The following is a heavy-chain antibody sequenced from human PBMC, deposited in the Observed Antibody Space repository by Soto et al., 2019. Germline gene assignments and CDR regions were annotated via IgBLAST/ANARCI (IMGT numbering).Heavy chain of an antibody. Sequence: GGSLRLSCVASRFNFSAAWLNWVRQAPGKGLEWVGRIKPKSEGGTADYAAPLKGRFTISRDDSQNTLHLQMDRLKTEDTAVYYCATVPHSSGTTWGRGALVTVSS. D-gene: IGHD6-19*01. CDR1: RFNFSAAW. CDR2: IKPKSEGGTA. J-gene: IGHJ4*02. V-gene: IGHV3-15*07. CDR3: ATVPHSSGTT.